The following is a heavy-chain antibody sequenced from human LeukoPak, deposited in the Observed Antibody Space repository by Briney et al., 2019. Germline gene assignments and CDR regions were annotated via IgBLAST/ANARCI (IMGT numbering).Heavy chain of an antibody. Sequence: SETLSLTCTVSGGSISSSSYYWGWIRQPPGKGLEWIGSIYDSGSTYYNPSLKSRVTISVDTSKNQFSLKLRSVTDADTAVCYCARHHYNDSSGYYYINWFDPWGQGTLVTVSS. CDR3: ARHHYNDSSGYYYINWFDP. CDR2: IYDSGST. V-gene: IGHV4-39*01. CDR1: GGSISSSSYY. J-gene: IGHJ5*02. D-gene: IGHD3-22*01.